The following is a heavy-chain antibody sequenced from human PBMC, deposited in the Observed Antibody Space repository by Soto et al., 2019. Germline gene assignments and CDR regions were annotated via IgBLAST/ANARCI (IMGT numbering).Heavy chain of an antibody. CDR1: GGSINNYY. J-gene: IGHJ3*02. V-gene: IGHV4-59*01. D-gene: IGHD3-22*01. CDR2: IYYSGST. Sequence: SETLSLTCTVSGGSINNYYWSWIRQPPGKGLEWIGYIYYSGSTNYNPSLKSRVTISVDTSKNQFSLKLSSVTAADTAVYYCAREGGYYYDSSGGAPDAFDIWGQGTMVTVSS. CDR3: AREGGYYYDSSGGAPDAFDI.